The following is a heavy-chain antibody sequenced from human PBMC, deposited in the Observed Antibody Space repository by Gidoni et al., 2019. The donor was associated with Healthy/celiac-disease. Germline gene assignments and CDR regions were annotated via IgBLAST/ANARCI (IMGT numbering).Heavy chain of an antibody. D-gene: IGHD2-15*01. CDR2: ISYDGSNK. V-gene: IGHV3-30*18. CDR3: AKGEIVVVVAATLDY. Sequence: GLEWGAVISYDGSNKYYADSVKGRFTISRDNSKNTLYLQMNSLRAEDTAVYYCAKGEIVVVVAATLDYWGQGTLVTVSS. J-gene: IGHJ4*02.